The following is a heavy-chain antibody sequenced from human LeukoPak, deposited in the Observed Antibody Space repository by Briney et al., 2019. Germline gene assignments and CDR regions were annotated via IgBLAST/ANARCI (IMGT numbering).Heavy chain of an antibody. V-gene: IGHV3-7*01. CDR1: GFTFSSYW. CDR3: ARDRGSPDAFDI. CDR2: IKQDGSEK. J-gene: IGHJ3*02. Sequence: PGGSLRLSCTASGFTFSSYWMSWVRQAPGRGLEWVAYIKQDGSEKYYVDSVKGRFTISRDNAKNSLYLQMNSLRAEDTAVYYCARDRGSPDAFDIWGRGTTVTVSS. D-gene: IGHD6-19*01.